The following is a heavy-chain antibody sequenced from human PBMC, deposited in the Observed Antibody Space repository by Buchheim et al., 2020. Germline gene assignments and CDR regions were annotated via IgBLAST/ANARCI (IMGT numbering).Heavy chain of an antibody. V-gene: IGHV3-48*02. Sequence: EVQLVESGGGLVKPGGSLRLSCAASGFTFSSYSMNWVRQAPGKGLEWVSYISSSSSTIYYADSVKGRFTISRDNAKNSLYLQMNSLRDEDTAVYYCARDCSSTSCYDFYYYYGMDVWGQGTT. CDR3: ARDCSSTSCYDFYYYYGMDV. CDR2: ISSSSSTI. CDR1: GFTFSSYS. J-gene: IGHJ6*02. D-gene: IGHD2-2*01.